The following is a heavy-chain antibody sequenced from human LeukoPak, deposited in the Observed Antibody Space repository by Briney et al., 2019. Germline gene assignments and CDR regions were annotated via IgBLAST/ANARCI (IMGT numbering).Heavy chain of an antibody. CDR2: ISSSSSYI. Sequence: PGGSLRLSCAASGFTFSGYSMNWVRQAPGKGLEWVSSISSSSSYIYYADSVKGRFTISRDNAKNSLYLQMNSLRAEDTAVYYCARSLGYCSAGSCFPFDYWGQGTLVTVSS. D-gene: IGHD2-15*01. J-gene: IGHJ4*02. CDR1: GFTFSGYS. CDR3: ARSLGYCSAGSCFPFDY. V-gene: IGHV3-21*04.